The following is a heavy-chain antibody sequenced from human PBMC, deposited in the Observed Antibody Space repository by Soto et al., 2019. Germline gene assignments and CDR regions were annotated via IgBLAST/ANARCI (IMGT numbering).Heavy chain of an antibody. V-gene: IGHV3-30-3*01. Sequence: LRLSCAASGFTFSSYAMHWVRQAPGKGLEWVAVISYDGSNKYYADSVKGRFTISRDNSKNTLYLQMNSLRAEDTAVYYCAREPKEPSWFDPWGQGTLVTVSS. CDR1: GFTFSSYA. CDR3: AREPKEPSWFDP. J-gene: IGHJ5*02. CDR2: ISYDGSNK. D-gene: IGHD1-1*01.